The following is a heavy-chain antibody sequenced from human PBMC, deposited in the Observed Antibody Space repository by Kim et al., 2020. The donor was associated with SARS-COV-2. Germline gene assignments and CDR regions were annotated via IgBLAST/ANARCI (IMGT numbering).Heavy chain of an antibody. D-gene: IGHD2-15*01. V-gene: IGHV4-39*01. CDR3: ASAKDALSYFDY. CDR2: T. Sequence: TYYNPSLKSRVTISIDRSKNQFSLKLSSVTAADTAVYYCASAKDALSYFDYWGQGTLVTVSS. J-gene: IGHJ4*02.